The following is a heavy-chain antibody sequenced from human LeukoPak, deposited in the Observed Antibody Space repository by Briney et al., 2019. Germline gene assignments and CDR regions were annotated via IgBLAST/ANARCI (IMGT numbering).Heavy chain of an antibody. J-gene: IGHJ1*01. CDR1: GFTLSSYW. D-gene: IGHD3-22*01. Sequence: GGSLRLSCAASGFTLSSYWMHWVRQAPGKGLVWVSRIKSDGRTNYADSVKGRFTISRDNARNTVSLQMNSLRAEDTGVYYCARAPSEIGGYYPEYFRHWGQGTLVVVSS. V-gene: IGHV3-74*01. CDR3: ARAPSEIGGYYPEYFRH. CDR2: IKSDGRT.